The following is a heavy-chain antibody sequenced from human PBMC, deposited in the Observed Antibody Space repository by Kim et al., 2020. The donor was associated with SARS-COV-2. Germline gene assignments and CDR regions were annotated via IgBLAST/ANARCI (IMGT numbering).Heavy chain of an antibody. CDR3: AKSRYSSGWSDY. CDR1: GFSFDDYA. CDR2: ISWNSGSI. Sequence: GGSLRLSCAASGFSFDDYAMHWVRQAPGKGLEWVSGISWNSGSIGYADSVKGRFTISRDNAKNSLYLQMNSLGAEDTALYYCAKSRYSSGWSDYWGQGTLVTVSS. D-gene: IGHD6-19*01. V-gene: IGHV3-9*01. J-gene: IGHJ4*02.